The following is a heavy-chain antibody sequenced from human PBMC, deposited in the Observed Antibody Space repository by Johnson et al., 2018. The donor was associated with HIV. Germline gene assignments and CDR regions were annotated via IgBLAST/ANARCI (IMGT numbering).Heavy chain of an antibody. CDR2: IKQDGSEK. Sequence: VQLVESGGGLVQPGGSLRLSCAASGFTFSRYWMRWVRQAPGKGLEWVANIKQDGSEKYYVDSVKGRFTISRDNAKNSVYLQMNSLRAEDTAVYYCARESTRITMILVARAYAFDMWGQGTMVTVSS. D-gene: IGHD3-22*01. CDR3: ARESTRITMILVARAYAFDM. J-gene: IGHJ3*02. CDR1: GFTFSRYW. V-gene: IGHV3-7*05.